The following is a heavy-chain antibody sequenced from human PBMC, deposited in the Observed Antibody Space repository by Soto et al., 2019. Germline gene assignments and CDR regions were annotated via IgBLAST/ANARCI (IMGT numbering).Heavy chain of an antibody. Sequence: SETLSLTCTVSGDSIISSDFYLGWVRQPPGKGLEWIGSIFYLGSSYYNPSLKSRVTMSVDTSKNQFSLRLRSVTAADTALYFCARQSLALRKNNWFDPWGQGIMVT. CDR3: ARQSLALRKNNWFDP. J-gene: IGHJ5*02. CDR2: IFYLGSS. CDR1: GDSIISSDFY. V-gene: IGHV4-39*01. D-gene: IGHD3-3*02.